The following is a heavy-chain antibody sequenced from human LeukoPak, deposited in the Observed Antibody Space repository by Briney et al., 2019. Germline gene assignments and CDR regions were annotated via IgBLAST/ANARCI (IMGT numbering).Heavy chain of an antibody. D-gene: IGHD1-26*01. J-gene: IGHJ1*01. CDR1: GYTFTSYY. Sequence: GGSLRLSCKASGYTFTSYYMHWVRQAPGQGLEWMGIINPSGGSTSYAQKFQGRVTMTRDTSTSTVYMELSSLRSEDTAVYYCARSRSGGSSEYFQHWGQGTLVTVSS. V-gene: IGHV1-46*01. CDR2: INPSGGST. CDR3: ARSRSGGSSEYFQH.